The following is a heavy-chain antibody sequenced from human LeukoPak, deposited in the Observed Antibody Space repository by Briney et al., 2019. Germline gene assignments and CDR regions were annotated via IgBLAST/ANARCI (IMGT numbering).Heavy chain of an antibody. Sequence: ASETLSLTCAVYGGSFSGYYWSWIRQPPGKGLEWIGEINHSGSTNYNPSLKSRVTISVDTSKNQFSLKLSSVTAADTAVYYCAREDSRGNSRGFNWFDPWGQGTLVTVSS. D-gene: IGHD6-13*01. CDR1: GGSFSGYY. V-gene: IGHV4-34*01. J-gene: IGHJ5*02. CDR2: INHSGST. CDR3: AREDSRGNSRGFNWFDP.